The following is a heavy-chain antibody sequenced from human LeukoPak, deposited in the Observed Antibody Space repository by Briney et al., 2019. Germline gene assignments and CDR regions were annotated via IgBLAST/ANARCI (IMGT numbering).Heavy chain of an antibody. CDR3: ARGPEWELHYFDY. D-gene: IGHD1-26*01. CDR2: INHSGST. Sequence: PSETLSLTCAVYGGSFSGCYWSWIRQPPGKGLEWIGEINHSGSTNYNPSLKSRVTISVDTSKNQFSLKLSSVTAADTAVYYCARGPEWELHYFDYWGQGTLVTVSS. V-gene: IGHV4-34*01. CDR1: GGSFSGCY. J-gene: IGHJ4*02.